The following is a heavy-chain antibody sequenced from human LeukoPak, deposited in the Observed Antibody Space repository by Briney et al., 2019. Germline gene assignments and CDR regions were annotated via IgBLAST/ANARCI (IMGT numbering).Heavy chain of an antibody. CDR3: ARDYHSRAVVTAIKYAFDI. V-gene: IGHV3-21*01. J-gene: IGHJ3*02. Sequence: GGSLRLSCAASGFIFSSYSMNWVRQAPGKGLEWVSSISSSSSYIYYADSVKGRFTISRDNAKNSLYLQMNSLRAEDTAVYYCARDYHSRAVVTAIKYAFDIWGQGTMVTVSS. CDR1: GFIFSSYS. CDR2: ISSSSSYI. D-gene: IGHD2-21*02.